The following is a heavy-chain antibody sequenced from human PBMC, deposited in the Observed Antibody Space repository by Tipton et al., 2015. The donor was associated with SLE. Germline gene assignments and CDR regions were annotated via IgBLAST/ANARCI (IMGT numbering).Heavy chain of an antibody. CDR2: IYTSGST. Sequence: TLSLTCTVSGGSISSYYWSWIRQPAGKGLEWIGRIYTSGSTNYNPSLKSRVTMSVDTSKNQFSLKLSSVTAADTAVYYCARSYDSSAPHDAFDIWGQGTMVTVSS. CDR1: GGSISSYY. V-gene: IGHV4-4*07. D-gene: IGHD3-22*01. J-gene: IGHJ3*02. CDR3: ARSYDSSAPHDAFDI.